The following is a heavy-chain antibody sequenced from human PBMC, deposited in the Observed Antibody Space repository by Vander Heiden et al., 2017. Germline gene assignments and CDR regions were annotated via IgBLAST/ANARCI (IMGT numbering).Heavy chain of an antibody. D-gene: IGHD3-3*01. V-gene: IGHV4-34*01. CDR2: INHSGST. CDR3: ARGGPGFWSGYWYFDY. Sequence: QVQLQQRGAGLLKPSETLSLTCAVYGGSFSGYYWSWIRQPPGKGLEWIGEINHSGSTNYNPSLKSRVTISVDTSKNQFSLKLSSVTAADTAVYYCARGGPGFWSGYWYFDYWGQGTLVTVSS. J-gene: IGHJ4*02. CDR1: GGSFSGYY.